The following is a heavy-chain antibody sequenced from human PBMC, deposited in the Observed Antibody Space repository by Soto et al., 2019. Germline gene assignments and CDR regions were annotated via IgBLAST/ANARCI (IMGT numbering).Heavy chain of an antibody. CDR2: ISTYNDNT. CDR1: GYTFHSIG. CDR3: ARFRNSGYHTHLYFGMDV. Sequence: QAHLEQSGIEVKKPGASVKVTCKASGYTFHSIGISWVRQAPGQGLEWMGWISTYNDNTNYAQKFRGRVAMATDMCTSTASMELRSLTPDDSAVYYCARFRNSGYHTHLYFGMDVWGQGTKIIVS. D-gene: IGHD5-12*01. J-gene: IGHJ6*02. V-gene: IGHV1-18*01.